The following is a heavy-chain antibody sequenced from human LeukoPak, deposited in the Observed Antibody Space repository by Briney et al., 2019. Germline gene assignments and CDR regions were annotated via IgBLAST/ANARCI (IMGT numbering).Heavy chain of an antibody. J-gene: IGHJ5*02. D-gene: IGHD2-2*01. CDR2: ISSSGGTI. CDR3: AGELGYCSSTSCYPGWFDP. CDR1: GFTFSSYE. V-gene: IGHV3-48*03. Sequence: AGGSLRLFCAASGFTFSSYEMNWVRQAAGKGLEWVSYISSSGGTIYYADSVKRRSTISRDNAKNSLYLQMNSLRAEDTAVYYCAGELGYCSSTSCYPGWFDPWGQGTLVTVSS.